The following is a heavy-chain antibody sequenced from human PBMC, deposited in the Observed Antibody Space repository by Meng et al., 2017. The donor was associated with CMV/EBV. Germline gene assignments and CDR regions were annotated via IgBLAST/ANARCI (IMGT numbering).Heavy chain of an antibody. CDR1: GFTFSRDW. J-gene: IGHJ4*02. D-gene: IGHD6-13*01. V-gene: IGHV3-7*01. CDR3: AREQQQVVDY. CDR2: INQDGRIK. Sequence: GESLKISCAASGLTSGFTFSRDWMSWVRQTPRKGLEWVAAINQDGRIKYYVDSVKGRFTISRDNTETSLYLQMNSLRPEDTAIYYCAREQQQVVDYWGQGTLVTVSS.